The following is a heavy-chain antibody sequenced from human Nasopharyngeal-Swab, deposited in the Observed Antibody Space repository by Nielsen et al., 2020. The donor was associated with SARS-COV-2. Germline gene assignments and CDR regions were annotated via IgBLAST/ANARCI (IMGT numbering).Heavy chain of an antibody. CDR3: ARVGQFDY. Sequence: GESLKISCAASGFIFGSYAMSWIRQAPGKGLEWVSYISSSGGNIYYADSVKGRFTISRDNAKNSLYLQMTSLRADDTAVYYCARVGQFDYWGQGTLVTVSS. J-gene: IGHJ4*02. V-gene: IGHV3-11*04. CDR1: GFIFGSYA. CDR2: ISSSGGNI.